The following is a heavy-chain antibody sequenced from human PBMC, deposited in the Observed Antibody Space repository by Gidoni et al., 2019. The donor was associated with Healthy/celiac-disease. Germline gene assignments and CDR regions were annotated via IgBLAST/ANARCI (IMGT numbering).Heavy chain of an antibody. Sequence: QVQLVQSGAEVKKPGASVKVSCKASGYTFTSYYMHWVRQAPGQGLEWMGIINPSGGSTSYAQKFQGRVTMTRDTSTSTVYMELSSLRSEDTAVYYCASSNYDSSGYRIPLGYWGQGTLVTVSS. D-gene: IGHD3-22*01. CDR1: GYTFTSYY. V-gene: IGHV1-46*01. J-gene: IGHJ4*02. CDR2: INPSGGST. CDR3: ASSNYDSSGYRIPLGY.